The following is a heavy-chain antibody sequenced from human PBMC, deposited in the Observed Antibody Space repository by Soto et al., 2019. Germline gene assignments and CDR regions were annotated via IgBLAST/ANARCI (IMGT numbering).Heavy chain of an antibody. J-gene: IGHJ4*02. CDR3: ARAGDSSGPVALGY. D-gene: IGHD6-19*01. CDR2: IYHSGST. Sequence: SETLSLTCAVSGGSISSGGSSWSWIRQPPGKVLEWIGYIYHSGSTYYNPSLKSRVTISVDRSKNQFSLKLTSVTAADTAVYYCARAGDSSGPVALGYWGQGTLVTVPS. V-gene: IGHV4-30-2*01. CDR1: GGSISSGGSS.